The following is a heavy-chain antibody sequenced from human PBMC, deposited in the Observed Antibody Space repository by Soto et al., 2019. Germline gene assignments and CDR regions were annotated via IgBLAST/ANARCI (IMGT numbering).Heavy chain of an antibody. V-gene: IGHV3-48*01. CDR3: ARGFSLNDYSLDELGQAFDI. CDR2: ISSSSSTI. CDR1: GFTFSSYS. D-gene: IGHD4-4*01. Sequence: GGSLRLSCAASGFTFSSYSMNWVRQAPGKGLEWVSYISSSSSTIYYADSVKGRFTISRDNAKNSLYLQMNSLRAEDTAVYYCARGFSLNDYSLDELGQAFDIWGQGTMVTVSS. J-gene: IGHJ3*02.